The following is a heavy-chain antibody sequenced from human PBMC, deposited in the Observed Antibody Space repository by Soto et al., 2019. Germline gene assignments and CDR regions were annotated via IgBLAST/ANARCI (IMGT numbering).Heavy chain of an antibody. D-gene: IGHD3-10*01. V-gene: IGHV4-59*01. Sequence: QVQLQESGPGLVKPSETLSLTCTVSGGSISSYYWSWIRQPPGKGLEWIGYIYYSGSTNYNPSLTSRVTISVDTSKNQFSLKLSSVTAADTAVYYCARDASDGSGSYHFDYWGQGTLVTVSS. CDR3: ARDASDGSGSYHFDY. J-gene: IGHJ4*02. CDR1: GGSISSYY. CDR2: IYYSGST.